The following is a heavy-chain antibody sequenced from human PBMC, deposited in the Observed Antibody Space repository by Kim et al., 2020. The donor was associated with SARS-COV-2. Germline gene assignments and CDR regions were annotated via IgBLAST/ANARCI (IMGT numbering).Heavy chain of an antibody. CDR1: GYTFTSYA. V-gene: IGHV1-3*01. J-gene: IGHJ4*02. Sequence: ASVKVSCKASGYTFTSYAMHWVRQAPGQRLEWMGWINAGNGNTKYSQKFQGRVTITRDTSASTAYMELSSLRSEDTAVYYCAHLGIITMVRGKVHDFDYWGQGTLVTVSS. CDR2: INAGNGNT. CDR3: AHLGIITMVRGKVHDFDY. D-gene: IGHD3-10*01.